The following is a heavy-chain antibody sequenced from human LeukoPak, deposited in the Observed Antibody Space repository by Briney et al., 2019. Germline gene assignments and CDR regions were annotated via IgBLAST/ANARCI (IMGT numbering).Heavy chain of an antibody. V-gene: IGHV4-59*12. Sequence: PSETLSLTCTVSGGSISSYYWSWIRQPPGKGLEWIGYIYYSGSTNYNPSLKSRVTISVDTSKNQFSLKLSSVTAADTAVYYCARGAYYYDSSGYYPTEYYYYGMDVWGQGTTVTVSS. CDR2: IYYSGST. CDR1: GGSISSYY. D-gene: IGHD3-22*01. CDR3: ARGAYYYDSSGYYPTEYYYYGMDV. J-gene: IGHJ6*02.